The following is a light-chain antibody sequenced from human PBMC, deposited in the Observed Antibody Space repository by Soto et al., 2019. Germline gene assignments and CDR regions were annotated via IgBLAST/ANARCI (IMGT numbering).Light chain of an antibody. Sequence: DIVMTQSPDSLAVSLGERATIRCESSQSILSTFNNKNQIAWYQQKPGQPPKLLIYWASTREFGVPDRFSGSGSGTDFTLTVSSVQAEDVATYFCQHYYTTPVTFGHGTRLEIK. CDR1: QSILSTFNNKNQ. CDR3: QHYYTTPVT. CDR2: WAS. J-gene: IGKJ5*01. V-gene: IGKV4-1*01.